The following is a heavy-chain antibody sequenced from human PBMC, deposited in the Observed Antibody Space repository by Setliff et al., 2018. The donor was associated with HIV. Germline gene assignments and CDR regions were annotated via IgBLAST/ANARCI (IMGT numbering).Heavy chain of an antibody. D-gene: IGHD1-26*01. CDR3: ARRALGATLDYFDY. CDR1: EYTFTSYC. Sequence: ASVKVSCKSSEYTFTSYCVHWVRQAPGQGLEWMGIINTSSGSTSYEQKFQGRVTMTRETSTSTVYLEFNSLRSEATAVYYCARRALGATLDYFDYWGQGTLVTVSS. CDR2: INTSSGST. J-gene: IGHJ4*02. V-gene: IGHV1-46*01.